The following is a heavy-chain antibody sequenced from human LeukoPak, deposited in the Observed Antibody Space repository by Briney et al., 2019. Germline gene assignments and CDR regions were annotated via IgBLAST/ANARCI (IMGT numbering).Heavy chain of an antibody. J-gene: IGHJ6*03. D-gene: IGHD1-26*01. CDR1: GGSFSGCY. CDR3: ASQGHHGKIVGTTLSYFYMDV. Sequence: PSETLSLTCAVYGGSFSGCYWSWIRPPPGKGLEWIGEINHSGSPNYNPSLKSRVTISVDTSKNQFSLDLRSVTAADTAFYYCASQGHHGKIVGTTLSYFYMDVWGKGTTVTVSS. V-gene: IGHV4-34*01. CDR2: INHSGSP.